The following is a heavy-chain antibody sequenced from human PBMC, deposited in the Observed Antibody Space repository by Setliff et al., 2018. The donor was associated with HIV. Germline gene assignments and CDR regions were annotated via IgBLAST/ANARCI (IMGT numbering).Heavy chain of an antibody. CDR1: GYSISSGYY. Sequence: LSLTCAVSGYSISSGYYWGWIRQPAGKGLEWIGRIYISGSTNYSPSLKSRVSMSVDTSKNQFSLKLNSVTAADTAVYYCARDRSSLHNWFDSWGRGTPVTVSS. D-gene: IGHD3-10*01. V-gene: IGHV4-61*02. CDR2: IYISGST. J-gene: IGHJ5*01. CDR3: ARDRSSLHNWFDS.